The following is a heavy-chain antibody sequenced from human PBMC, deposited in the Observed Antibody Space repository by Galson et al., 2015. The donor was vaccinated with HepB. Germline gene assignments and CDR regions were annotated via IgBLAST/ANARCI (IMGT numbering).Heavy chain of an antibody. D-gene: IGHD3-10*01. CDR2: IKSKTDGGTV. J-gene: IGHJ3*02. CDR3: ITDHPGSGAPDSFDI. V-gene: IGHV3-15*07. CDR1: GFRFNNAW. Sequence: SLRLSCAASGFRFNNAWMNWVRQAPGKGLEWVGRIKSKTDGGTVDYAAPVKGRFIISRDDSKNTLYLQMNSLKTEDTAVFYCITDHPGSGAPDSFDIWGQGTMVTVSS.